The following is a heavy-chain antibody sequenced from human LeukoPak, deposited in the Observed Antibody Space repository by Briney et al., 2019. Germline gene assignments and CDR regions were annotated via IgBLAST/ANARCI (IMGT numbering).Heavy chain of an antibody. V-gene: IGHV4-59*12. CDR2: IYYSGST. D-gene: IGHD3-10*01. CDR1: GGSISSYY. J-gene: IGHJ4*02. CDR3: ARDAFNYYGSGSYFGTDY. Sequence: SPSETLSLTCTVSGGSISSYYWSWIRQPPGKGLEWIGYIYYSGSTNYNPSLKSRVTISVDTSKNQFSLKLSSVTAADTAVYYCARDAFNYYGSGSYFGTDYWGQGTLVTVSS.